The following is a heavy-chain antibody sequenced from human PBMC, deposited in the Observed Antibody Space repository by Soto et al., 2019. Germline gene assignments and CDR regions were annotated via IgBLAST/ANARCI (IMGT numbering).Heavy chain of an antibody. CDR1: GYTFTRYG. CDR2: ISAYNGNT. D-gene: IGHD3-16*02. J-gene: IGHJ6*02. V-gene: IGHV1-18*01. CDR3: ARDNHSITTFGGVIVYYYYGMDV. Sequence: LVEVSCKASGYTFTRYGISWVRQAPGQGLEWMGWISAYNGNTNYAQKLQGRVTMTTDTSTSTAYMELRSLRSDDTAVYYCARDNHSITTFGGVIVYYYYGMDVWAQGTTVTVSS.